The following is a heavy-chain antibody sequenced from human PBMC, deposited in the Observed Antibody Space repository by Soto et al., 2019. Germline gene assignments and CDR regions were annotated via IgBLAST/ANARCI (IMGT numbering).Heavy chain of an antibody. Sequence: GGSLRLSCAVSGFTVSNNYMSWVRQAPEKGLEWISVIYSGGDTYYADSVKVRFIISRDNSKNTLYLQMNSLRVDDTAVYYCARGGGAYCGNDCIRAVDIWGQGT. CDR2: IYSGGDT. D-gene: IGHD2-21*02. CDR3: ARGGGAYCGNDCIRAVDI. V-gene: IGHV3-66*01. CDR1: GFTVSNNY. J-gene: IGHJ3*02.